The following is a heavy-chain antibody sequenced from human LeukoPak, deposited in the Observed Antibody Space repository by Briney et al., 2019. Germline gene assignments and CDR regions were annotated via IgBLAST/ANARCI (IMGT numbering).Heavy chain of an antibody. CDR1: GGSISSSSYY. V-gene: IGHV4-39*01. D-gene: IGHD2-2*01. Sequence: SETLSLTCTISGGSIVSGGSISSSSYYWGWIRQPPGVGLEWIGSIYYSGTTYYNPSLKSRVTISVDTSKNQFSLKLSSATAADTAVYYCARHSRYQLRADFDYWGQGTLVTVSS. J-gene: IGHJ4*02. CDR2: IYYSGTT. CDR3: ARHSRYQLRADFDY.